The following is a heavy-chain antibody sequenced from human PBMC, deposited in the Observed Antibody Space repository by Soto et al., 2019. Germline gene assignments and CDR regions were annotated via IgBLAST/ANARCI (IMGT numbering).Heavy chain of an antibody. V-gene: IGHV3-73*01. CDR1: GFTFSGSA. D-gene: IGHD3-16*02. CDR2: IRSKANSYAT. J-gene: IGHJ4*02. CDR3: TRHDDYVWGSYRTFDY. Sequence: GGSLRLSCAASGFTFSGSAMHWVRQASGKGLEWVGRIRSKANSYATAYAASVKGRFTISRDDSKNTAYLQMNSLKTEDTAVYYCTRHDDYVWGSYRTFDYWGQGTLVTVSS.